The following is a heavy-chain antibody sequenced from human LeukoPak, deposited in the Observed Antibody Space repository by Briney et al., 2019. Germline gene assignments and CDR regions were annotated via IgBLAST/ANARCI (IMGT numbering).Heavy chain of an antibody. D-gene: IGHD1-26*01. J-gene: IGHJ3*02. CDR3: AKAIPVGATFAFDM. CDR2: ISWNSGSI. CDR1: GFTFDDYA. V-gene: IGHV3-9*01. Sequence: GRSLRLSCAASGFTFDDYAMHWVRQAPGKGLEWVSGISWNSGSIGYADSVKGRFTISRDNAKNSLYLQMNSLRAEDTALYYCAKAIPVGATFAFDMWGQGTMVTVSS.